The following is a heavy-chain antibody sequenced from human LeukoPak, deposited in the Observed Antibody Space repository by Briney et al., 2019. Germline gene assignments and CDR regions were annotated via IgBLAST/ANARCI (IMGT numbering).Heavy chain of an antibody. D-gene: IGHD1-26*01. CDR1: GYTFTSYG. CDR3: ARRGAQRELLPYYFDY. V-gene: IGHV1-18*01. J-gene: IGHJ4*02. CDR2: ISAYNGNT. Sequence: ASVKVSCKASGYTFTSYGISWVRQAPGQGLEWMGWISAYNGNTNYAQKLQGRVTMTTDTSTSTAYMELRSLRSDDTAVYYCARRGAQRELLPYYFDYWGQGTLVTVSS.